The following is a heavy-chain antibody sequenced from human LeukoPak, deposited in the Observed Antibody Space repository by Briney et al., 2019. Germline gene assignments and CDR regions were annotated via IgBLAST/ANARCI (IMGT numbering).Heavy chain of an antibody. CDR3: ARTPYSRDGYNPFDY. CDR2: TYYRSKWYN. D-gene: IGHD5-24*01. Sequence: SKTLSLTCAISGDSVSSKSAAWNWIRQSPSRGLEWLGRTYYRSKWYNDYAVSVKSRITINPDTSKNQFSLQLNSVTPEDTAVYYCARTPYSRDGYNPFDYWGQGTLVTVSS. V-gene: IGHV6-1*01. J-gene: IGHJ4*02. CDR1: GDSVSSKSAA.